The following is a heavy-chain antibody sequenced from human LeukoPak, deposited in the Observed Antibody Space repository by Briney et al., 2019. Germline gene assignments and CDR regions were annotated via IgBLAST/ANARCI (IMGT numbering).Heavy chain of an antibody. J-gene: IGHJ4*02. CDR3: ATMATIPDHYFDY. D-gene: IGHD5-24*01. CDR1: GFTFSSYA. CDR2: ISGDGGST. Sequence: PGGSLRLSCAASGFTFSSYAMHWVRQAPGKGLEWVSLISGDGGSTYYADSVKGRFTISRDNSKNSLYLQMNSLRTEDTALYYCATMATIPDHYFDYWGQGTLVTVSS. V-gene: IGHV3-43*02.